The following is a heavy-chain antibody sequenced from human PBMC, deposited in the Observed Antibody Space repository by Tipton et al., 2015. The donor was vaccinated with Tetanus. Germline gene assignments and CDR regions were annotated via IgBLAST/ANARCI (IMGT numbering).Heavy chain of an antibody. Sequence: TLSLTCAISGDNVSNKSTTWNWIRQSPSRGLEWLGRTYYRSRWYNDFAVSVKSRITINPDTSKNQFSLQLNPVTPEDTAVYYCARADLTVILSYFDSWGQGTLVTVSS. V-gene: IGHV6-1*01. CDR3: ARADLTVILSYFDS. D-gene: IGHD7-27*01. CDR2: TYYRSRWYN. J-gene: IGHJ4*02. CDR1: GDNVSNKSTT.